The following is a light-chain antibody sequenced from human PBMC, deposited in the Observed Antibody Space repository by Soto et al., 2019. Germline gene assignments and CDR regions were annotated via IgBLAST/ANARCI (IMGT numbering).Light chain of an antibody. CDR1: QSVSTY. Sequence: DMQMTQSPSSLSASVGDRVTITCRASQSVSTYLNWYQQKPGKAPKLLISAASTLRSGVPSRFRGSGSGTDFTLTISSLQPEDFATYYCQHSYSTPHTFGQGTTLEI. CDR2: AAS. J-gene: IGKJ2*01. CDR3: QHSYSTPHT. V-gene: IGKV1-39*01.